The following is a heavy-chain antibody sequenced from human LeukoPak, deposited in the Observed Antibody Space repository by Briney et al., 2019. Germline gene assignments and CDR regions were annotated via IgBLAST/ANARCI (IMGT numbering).Heavy chain of an antibody. CDR3: ARDNDLRPIVGATTFPNEFDY. J-gene: IGHJ4*02. V-gene: IGHV1-2*06. CDR2: INPSTGGT. CDR1: GYTFTGYY. Sequence: ASVKVSCKPSGYTFTGYYLHWVRQAPGQGLEWMGRINPSTGGTNYAQDFQGRVTMTRDASISTAYMELSRLTSDDTAVYYCARDNDLRPIVGATTFPNEFDYSGQGTLVTVSS. D-gene: IGHD1-26*01.